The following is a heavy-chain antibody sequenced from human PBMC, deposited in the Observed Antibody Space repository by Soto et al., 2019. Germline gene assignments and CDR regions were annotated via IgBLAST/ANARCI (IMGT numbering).Heavy chain of an antibody. J-gene: IGHJ6*03. CDR2: IKQDGSEK. CDR3: ATVKMDDSSGYPYYYYYYMDV. D-gene: IGHD3-22*01. V-gene: IGHV3-7*03. CDR1: GFTFSSYW. Sequence: GGSLRLCCAASGFTFSSYWMSWVRQAPGKGLEWVANIKQDGSEKYYVDSVKGRFTISRDNAKNSLYLQMNSLRAEDTAVYYCATVKMDDSSGYPYYYYYYMDVWGKGTTVTVSS.